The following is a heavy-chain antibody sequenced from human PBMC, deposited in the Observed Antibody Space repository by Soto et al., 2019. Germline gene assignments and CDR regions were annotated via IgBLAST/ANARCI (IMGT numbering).Heavy chain of an antibody. V-gene: IGHV4-39*01. CDR1: GDSLNSDTFY. CDR2: ISYRGST. Sequence: QLQLQESGPRLVKPSETLSLTCTVSGDSLNSDTFYWGWVRQPPGKGLEWMATISYRGSTYYTPSLERRVTISADTSKKQFSLTLNSVTAAETAVYYCARHGLSGGSSGLYYFDSWGQGTPVTVPS. J-gene: IGHJ4*02. CDR3: ARHGLSGGSSGLYYFDS. D-gene: IGHD6-19*01.